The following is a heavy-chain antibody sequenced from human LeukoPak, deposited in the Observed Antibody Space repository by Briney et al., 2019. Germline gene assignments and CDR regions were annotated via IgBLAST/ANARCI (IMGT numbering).Heavy chain of an antibody. CDR3: AKESIAAAGSFDY. Sequence: SCIICNRFSICYPDSVKGRLTIYRENAKKYMYVQMNSLRAEDMALYYCAKESIAAAGSFDYWGQGTLVTVSS. V-gene: IGHV3-9*03. CDR2: IICNRFSI. D-gene: IGHD6-13*01. J-gene: IGHJ4*02.